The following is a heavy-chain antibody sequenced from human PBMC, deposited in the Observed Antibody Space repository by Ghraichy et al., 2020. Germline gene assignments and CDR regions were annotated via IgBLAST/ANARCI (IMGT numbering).Heavy chain of an antibody. Sequence: GESLNISCAASGFTFSSYAMSWVRQAPGKGLEWVSAISGSGGSTYYADSVKGRFTISRDNSKNTLYLQMNSLRAEDTAVYYCAKGVRVEGPYDYVWGSYRPFDYWGQGTLVTVSS. D-gene: IGHD3-16*02. CDR2: ISGSGGST. CDR3: AKGVRVEGPYDYVWGSYRPFDY. CDR1: GFTFSSYA. J-gene: IGHJ4*02. V-gene: IGHV3-23*01.